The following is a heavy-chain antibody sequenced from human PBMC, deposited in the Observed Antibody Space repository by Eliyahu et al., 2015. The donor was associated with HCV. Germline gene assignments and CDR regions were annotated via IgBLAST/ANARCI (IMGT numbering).Heavy chain of an antibody. Sequence: EVQLVQSGTEVKKPGATVKISCKVSXYTFTDYYLHWXQXAXGRGPEWMGLVAPAXXXTIXAEKFRGRVTITADTSTDTSYMELTSLTSEDTALYSCARGRPVGQSAALDSWGQGALVTVSS. CDR1: XYTFTDYY. D-gene: IGHD1-26*01. CDR2: VAPAXXXT. V-gene: IGHV1-69-2*01. J-gene: IGHJ5*01. CDR3: ARGRPVGQSAALDS.